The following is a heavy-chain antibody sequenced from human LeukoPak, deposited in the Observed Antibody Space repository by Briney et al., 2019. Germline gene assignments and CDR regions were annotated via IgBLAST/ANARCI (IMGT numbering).Heavy chain of an antibody. CDR3: ARGGYYDSRGYSTLRYFDY. J-gene: IGHJ4*02. Sequence: SETLYLTCAGYGGPFSGYYWSWIRQPPGKGLDWIGEINHSGSTHYHPSLKSRVTISVDTSKTQFSLKLSSLTAPDTAVYYWARGGYYDSRGYSTLRYFDYWGQGTRVSVSS. D-gene: IGHD3-22*01. CDR2: INHSGST. CDR1: GGPFSGYY. V-gene: IGHV4-34*01.